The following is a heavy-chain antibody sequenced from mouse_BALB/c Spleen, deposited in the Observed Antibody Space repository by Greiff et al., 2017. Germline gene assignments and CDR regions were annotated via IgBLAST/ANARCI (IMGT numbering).Heavy chain of an antibody. CDR2: ISDGGSYT. V-gene: IGHV5-4*02. J-gene: IGHJ3*01. Sequence: DVMLVESGGGLVKPGGSLKLTCAASGFTFSDYYMYWVRQTPEKRLEWVATISDGGSYTYYPDSVKGRFTISRDNAKNNLYLRMSSLKSEDTAMYYCAREDYDSFAYWGQGTLVTVSA. CDR3: AREDYDSFAY. D-gene: IGHD2-4*01. CDR1: GFTFSDYY.